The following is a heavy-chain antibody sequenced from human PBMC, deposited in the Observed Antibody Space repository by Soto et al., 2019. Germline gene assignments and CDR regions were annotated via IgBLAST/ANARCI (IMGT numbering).Heavy chain of an antibody. CDR3: ERTSLGVAAATRVDY. D-gene: IGHD2-15*01. J-gene: IGHJ4*02. V-gene: IGHV3-74*01. CDR2: INSDGSST. CDR1: GFTFSSYW. Sequence: EVQLVESGGGLVQPGASLRLSCAASGFTFSSYWMHWVRQAPGKGLVWVSRINSDGSSTSYAGSVKGRFTISRDNAKNTLYRQMNRLRAEGTAVYYCERTSLGVAAATRVDYWGQGTLVTVSS.